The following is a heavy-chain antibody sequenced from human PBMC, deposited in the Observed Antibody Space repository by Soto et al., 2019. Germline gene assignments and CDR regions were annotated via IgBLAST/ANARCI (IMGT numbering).Heavy chain of an antibody. D-gene: IGHD3-9*01. V-gene: IGHV3-30*18. J-gene: IGHJ5*02. Sequence: QVQLVESGGGVVQPGRSLRLSCAASGFTFRSYGMHWVRQAPGKGLEWVAVISYDGSNKYHADSVKGRFTISRDNSKNTLYMQRNSLTAEDTAVYYCAKDRWGDILSGTYRGGWFDPWGQGTVVTVSS. CDR3: AKDRWGDILSGTYRGGWFDP. CDR1: GFTFRSYG. CDR2: ISYDGSNK.